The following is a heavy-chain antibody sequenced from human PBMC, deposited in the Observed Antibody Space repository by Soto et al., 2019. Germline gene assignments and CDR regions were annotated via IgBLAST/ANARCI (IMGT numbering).Heavy chain of an antibody. CDR3: AKGDIRWELFYFDY. D-gene: IGHD1-26*01. V-gene: IGHV3-30*18. J-gene: IGHJ4*02. Sequence: PGGSLRLSCAASGFTFSSYGMHWVRQAPGKGLEWVAVISYDGSNKYYADSVKGRFTISRDNSKNTLYLQMNSLRAEDTAVYYCAKGDIRWELFYFDYWGQGTLVTVSS. CDR2: ISYDGSNK. CDR1: GFTFSSYG.